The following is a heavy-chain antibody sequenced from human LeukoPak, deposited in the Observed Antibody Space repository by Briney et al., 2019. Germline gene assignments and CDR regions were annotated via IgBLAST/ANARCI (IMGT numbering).Heavy chain of an antibody. CDR2: MSWNGHST. D-gene: IGHD4-23*01. CDR1: GFTFSNYA. CDR3: AKDMEDYGGNSFDS. Sequence: PGGSPRLSCAAFGFTFSNYAMHWVRQAPGKGLEWVSLMSWNGHSTYYSDSVKGRFTISRDNSKNSIYLEMKDLRIEDTALYYCAKDMEDYGGNSFDSWGEGTLVTVSS. V-gene: IGHV3-43*02. J-gene: IGHJ5*01.